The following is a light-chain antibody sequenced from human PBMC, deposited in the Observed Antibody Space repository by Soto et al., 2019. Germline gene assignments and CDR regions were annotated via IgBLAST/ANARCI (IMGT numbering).Light chain of an antibody. Sequence: EIVLTQSPATLSLSPGERATLSCRASQRFATYLAWYQRKPGQAPRPLIYDASNRPTGIPARFSGSGSGTDFTLTISSLEPDDFALYFCQQRSNWPLWSFGQGTKVEIK. CDR2: DAS. J-gene: IGKJ1*01. V-gene: IGKV3-11*01. CDR3: QQRSNWPLWS. CDR1: QRFATY.